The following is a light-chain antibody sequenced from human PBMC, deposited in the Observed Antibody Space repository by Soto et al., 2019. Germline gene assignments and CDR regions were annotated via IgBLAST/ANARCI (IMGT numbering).Light chain of an antibody. CDR3: QQYGISPPYT. J-gene: IGKJ2*01. Sequence: EIVLTQSPGTLSLSPGERVTISCRASQSVASNYLAWYQLKPGQTPRLLIYGASSRATDIPDRFSGSGSGTDFTLTISSLEPQDFAVYYCQQYGISPPYTFGQGTKLEIK. V-gene: IGKV3-20*01. CDR2: GAS. CDR1: QSVASNY.